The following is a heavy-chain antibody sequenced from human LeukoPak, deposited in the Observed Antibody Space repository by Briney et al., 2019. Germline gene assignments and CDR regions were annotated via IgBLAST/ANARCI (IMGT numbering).Heavy chain of an antibody. CDR3: AINGDYFDY. J-gene: IGHJ4*02. D-gene: IGHD4-17*01. Sequence: XXXSGXSFSSGSYYWSWLRQPPGTGLEGIGYIYYSGSTNYNPSLKSRVTISVDTSKNQFSLKLSSVTAADTAVYYCAINGDYFDYWGQGTLVTVSS. CDR1: GXSFSSGSYY. CDR2: IYYSGST. V-gene: IGHV4-61*01.